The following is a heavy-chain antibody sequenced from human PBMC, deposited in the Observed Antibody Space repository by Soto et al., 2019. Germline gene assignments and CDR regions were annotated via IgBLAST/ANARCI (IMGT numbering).Heavy chain of an antibody. V-gene: IGHV4-39*01. Sequence: PSETLSLTCTVSGGSISSSSYYWGWIRQPPGKGLEWIGNIYYSGSTYYNPSLKSRVTISPDTSNNQLSLQLNSVTPDDTAVYYCARLIGNSWLDSWGQGTLVTVSS. D-gene: IGHD4-4*01. CDR1: GGSISSSSYY. CDR2: IYYSGST. CDR3: ARLIGNSWLDS. J-gene: IGHJ5*01.